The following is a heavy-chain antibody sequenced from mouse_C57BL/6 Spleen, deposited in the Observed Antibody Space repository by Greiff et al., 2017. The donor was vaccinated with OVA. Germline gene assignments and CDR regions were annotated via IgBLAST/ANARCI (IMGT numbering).Heavy chain of an antibody. CDR1: GFTFSDYG. V-gene: IGHV5-17*01. J-gene: IGHJ2*01. CDR3: ARHYPDYFDY. Sequence: DVQLVESGGGLVKPGGSLKLSCAASGFTFSDYGMHWVRQAPEKGLEWVAYISSGSSTIYYADTVKGRFTISRDNAKNTLFLQMTSLRSEDTAMYYCARHYPDYFDYWGQGTTLTVSS. CDR2: ISSGSSTI. D-gene: IGHD5-5*01.